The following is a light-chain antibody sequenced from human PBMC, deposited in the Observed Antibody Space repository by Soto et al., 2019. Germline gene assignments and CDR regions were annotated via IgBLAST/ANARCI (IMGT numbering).Light chain of an antibody. CDR2: RND. J-gene: IGLJ1*01. V-gene: IGLV1-47*01. Sequence: QSVLTQPPSASGTPGQRVTISCSGASSNIGKNFVYWYQQLPRTTPKLLISRNDQRPSGVPERFSGSKSGTLASLAISGLRSEDEAEYYCAAWDDSLSGSYAFGTGTKLTVL. CDR3: AAWDDSLSGSYA. CDR1: SSNIGKNF.